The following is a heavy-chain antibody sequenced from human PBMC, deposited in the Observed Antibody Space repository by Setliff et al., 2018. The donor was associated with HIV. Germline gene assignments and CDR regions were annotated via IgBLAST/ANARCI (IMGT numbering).Heavy chain of an antibody. Sequence: ASVKVSCKASGYTFTDNYIHWVRQAPGQGLEWVGWINPSSGATNYAQKFQGRVTLTSDSSISTAYMELRSLRSDDTAVYYCARGQSSSWSPTLGYYYYYMDVWGKGTTVTVSS. V-gene: IGHV1-2*02. CDR2: INPSSGAT. CDR1: GYTFTDNY. J-gene: IGHJ6*03. D-gene: IGHD6-13*01. CDR3: ARGQSSSWSPTLGYYYYYMDV.